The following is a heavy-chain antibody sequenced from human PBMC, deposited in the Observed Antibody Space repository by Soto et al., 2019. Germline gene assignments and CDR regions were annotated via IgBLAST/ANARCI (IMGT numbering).Heavy chain of an antibody. CDR1: GFTFSSYG. D-gene: IGHD3-10*01. Sequence: QVQLVESGGGVVQPGRSLRLSCAASGFTFSSYGMHWVRQAPGKGLEWVAVISYDGSNKYYADSVKGRFTISRDNSKNTLYLQMNSLRAEDTAVYYCAKEAHYYSWYFDLWGRGTLVTVSS. J-gene: IGHJ2*01. CDR2: ISYDGSNK. CDR3: AKEAHYYSWYFDL. V-gene: IGHV3-30*18.